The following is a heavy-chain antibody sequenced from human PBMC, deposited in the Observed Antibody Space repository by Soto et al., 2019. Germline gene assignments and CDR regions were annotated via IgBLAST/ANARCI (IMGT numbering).Heavy chain of an antibody. CDR2: INPNSGGT. V-gene: IGHV1-2*04. CDR1: GYTFTGYY. Sequence: GSVKVSCKASGYTFTGYYMHWGRQAPGQGLEWMGWINPNSGGTNYAQRFQGWVTMTRDTSISTAYMELSRLRSDDTAVYYCARVGPYGSGSLLSGMDVWGQGTTVTVSS. D-gene: IGHD3-10*01. CDR3: ARVGPYGSGSLLSGMDV. J-gene: IGHJ6*02.